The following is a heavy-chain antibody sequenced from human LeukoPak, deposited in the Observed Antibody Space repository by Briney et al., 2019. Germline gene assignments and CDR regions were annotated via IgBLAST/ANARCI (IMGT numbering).Heavy chain of an antibody. D-gene: IGHD4-11*01. Sequence: ASVKVSCKASGYSFTDYYMHWVRQAPGQGLEWMGWINPNSGGTNYAQKFQGWVTMTRDTSISTAYMELSRLRSDDTAVYYCARDDYSKAFDIWGQGTMVTVSS. V-gene: IGHV1-2*04. J-gene: IGHJ3*02. CDR1: GYSFTDYY. CDR2: INPNSGGT. CDR3: ARDDYSKAFDI.